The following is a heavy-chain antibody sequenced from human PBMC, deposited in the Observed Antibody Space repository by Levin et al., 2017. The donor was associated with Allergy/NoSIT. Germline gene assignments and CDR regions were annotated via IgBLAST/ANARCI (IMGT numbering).Heavy chain of an antibody. V-gene: IGHV3-23*01. J-gene: IGHJ4*02. CDR2: ISGSGGST. CDR1: GFTFSSYA. Sequence: GESLKISCAASGFTFSSYAMSWVRQAPGKGLEWVSAISGSGGSTYYADSVKGRFTISRDNSKNTLYLQMNSLRAEDTAVYYCASMPYGSGSNHFDYWGQGTLVTGSS. CDR3: ASMPYGSGSNHFDY. D-gene: IGHD3-10*01.